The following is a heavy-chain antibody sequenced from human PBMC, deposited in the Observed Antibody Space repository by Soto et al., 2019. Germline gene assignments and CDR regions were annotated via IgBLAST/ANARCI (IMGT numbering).Heavy chain of an antibody. Sequence: QVQLQQWGAGLLKPSETLSLTCAIYGGSFSGYYWSWLRQPPGKGLEWIGDINHSGSTNYNPSLKSRVTTSADTSKNQSSLKLSSVNAADTAVYYCASGYGRNFDYWGQGTLVTVSS. D-gene: IGHD3-10*01. CDR1: GGSFSGYY. CDR2: INHSGST. V-gene: IGHV4-34*01. J-gene: IGHJ4*02. CDR3: ASGYGRNFDY.